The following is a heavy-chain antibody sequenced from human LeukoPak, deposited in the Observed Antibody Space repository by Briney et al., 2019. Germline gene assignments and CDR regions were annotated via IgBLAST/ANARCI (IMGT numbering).Heavy chain of an antibody. CDR2: ISGSGGST. D-gene: IGHD3-9*01. CDR3: AKVKNDILTGYYPYYFDY. Sequence: GGSLRLSCAASGFTFSSYAMSWVRQAPGKGLEWVSAISGSGGSTYYADSVKGQFTISRDNSKNTLYLQMNSLRAEDTAVYYCAKVKNDILTGYYPYYFDYWGQGTLVTVSS. J-gene: IGHJ4*02. CDR1: GFTFSSYA. V-gene: IGHV3-23*01.